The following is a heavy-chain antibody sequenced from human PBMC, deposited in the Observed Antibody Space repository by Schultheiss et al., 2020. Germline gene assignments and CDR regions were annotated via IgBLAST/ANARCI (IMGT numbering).Heavy chain of an antibody. V-gene: IGHV4-38-2*02. CDR2: IHHSGHT. J-gene: IGHJ4*02. CDR1: GYSISSGYY. CDR3: ARDTIGQSVRGGLDY. D-gene: IGHD3-16*01. Sequence: SQTLSLTCTAYGYSISSGYYWAWIRQSPGKELEWIGAIHHSGHTYYRPSLKSRLTISIDTSRNKFSLTLSSVTAADTALYYCARDTIGQSVRGGLDYWGQGALVIVSS.